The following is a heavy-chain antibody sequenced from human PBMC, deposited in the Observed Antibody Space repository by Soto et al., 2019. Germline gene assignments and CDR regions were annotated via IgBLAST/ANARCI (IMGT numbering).Heavy chain of an antibody. J-gene: IGHJ4*02. CDR2: IIPIFGTA. CDR1: GGTFSSYA. D-gene: IGHD3-10*01. V-gene: IGHV1-69*13. Sequence: GASVKVSCKASGGTFSSYAISWVRQAPGQGLEWMGGIIPIFGTANYAQKFQGRVTITADESTSTAYMELSRLRSDDTAVYYCARDPSVTMVRGSYYFDYWGQGTLVTVSS. CDR3: ARDPSVTMVRGSYYFDY.